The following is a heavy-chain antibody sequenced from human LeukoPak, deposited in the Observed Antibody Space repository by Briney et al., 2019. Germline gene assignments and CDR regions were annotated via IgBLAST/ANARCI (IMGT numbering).Heavy chain of an antibody. CDR2: ISWNSGSI. V-gene: IGHV3-9*01. CDR1: GFTFDDYA. CDR3: ACSGYYYYGMDV. Sequence: GGSLRLSCAASGFTFDDYAMHWVRQAPGKGLEWVSGISWNSGSIGYADSVKGRFTISRDNAKNSLYLQMNSLRAEDTALYYCACSGYYYYGMDVWGQGTTVTVSS. J-gene: IGHJ6*02. D-gene: IGHD3-10*02.